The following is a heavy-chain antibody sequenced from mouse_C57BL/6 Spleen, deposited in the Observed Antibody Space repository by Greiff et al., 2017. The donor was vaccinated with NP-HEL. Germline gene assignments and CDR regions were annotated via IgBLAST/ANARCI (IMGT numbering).Heavy chain of an antibody. Sequence: VQLQQSGAELVRPGASVKLSCTASGFNITDYYMHWVKQRPEQGLEWIGRIDPEDGDTKYDPKFQGKATLTADTSSNTAYLQLSSLTSEDTAVYYCTYYYGGSYVRGFDYWGQGTTLTVSS. J-gene: IGHJ2*01. CDR1: GFNITDYY. V-gene: IGHV14-1*01. CDR2: IDPEDGDT. CDR3: TYYYGGSYVRGFDY. D-gene: IGHD1-1*01.